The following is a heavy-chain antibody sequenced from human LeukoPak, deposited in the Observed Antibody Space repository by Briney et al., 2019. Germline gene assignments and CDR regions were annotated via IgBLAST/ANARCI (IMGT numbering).Heavy chain of an antibody. CDR3: ARKGDLGSWFDP. J-gene: IGHJ5*02. CDR2: ISSSGSTI. V-gene: IGHV3-11*04. D-gene: IGHD7-27*01. Sequence: MAGGSLRLSCAASGFTFSDYYMSWIRQAPGKGLEWVSYISSSGSTIYYADSVKGRFTIPRDNAKNSLYLQMNSLRAEDTAVYYCARKGDLGSWFDPWGQGTLVTVSS. CDR1: GFTFSDYY.